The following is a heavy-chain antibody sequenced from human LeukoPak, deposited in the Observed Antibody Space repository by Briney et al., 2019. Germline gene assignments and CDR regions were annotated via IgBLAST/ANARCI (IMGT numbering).Heavy chain of an antibody. CDR1: GGSISSSSYY. J-gene: IGHJ3*02. D-gene: IGHD3-16*01. Sequence: PSETLSLTCTVSGGSISSSSYYWGWIRQPPGKGLEWIGTIYYSGNTYYNPSLKSPVTISVDTSKNQFSLKLSSVTAADTAMYYCASRKSAVGLYPPWGGDAFDIWGQGTMVTVSS. CDR2: IYYSGNT. V-gene: IGHV4-39*01. CDR3: ASRKSAVGLYPPWGGDAFDI.